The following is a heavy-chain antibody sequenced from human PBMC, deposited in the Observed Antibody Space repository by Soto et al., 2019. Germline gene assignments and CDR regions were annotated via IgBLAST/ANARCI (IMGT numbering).Heavy chain of an antibody. V-gene: IGHV3-23*01. CDR1: GINFGCHA. Sequence: TGGCLRLSCVASGINFGCHAIRWVRQALGEGLEWVSTITDSGGAAKYADSVRGRFAISRDNSKNTRYLQMSSLRAEDTTIYYCARGSKDSYPGSRIFDFWGRGTLVTVSS. CDR2: ITDSGGAA. J-gene: IGHJ4*02. CDR3: ARGSKDSYPGSRIFDF. D-gene: IGHD3-10*01.